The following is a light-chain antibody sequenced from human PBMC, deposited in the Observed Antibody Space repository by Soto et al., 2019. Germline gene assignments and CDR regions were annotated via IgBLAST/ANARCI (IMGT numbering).Light chain of an antibody. J-gene: IGKJ1*01. CDR2: GAS. Sequence: EIVLAQAPGSLSLSPGERATVSCRASQSFSSSYLAWYQQKPGQAPRLLIYGASSRATGIPDRFSGSGSGTDFTLTISRLEPEDSAVYYCQQYGSSPPGTFGQGTKVDIK. CDR1: QSFSSSY. CDR3: QQYGSSPPGT. V-gene: IGKV3-20*01.